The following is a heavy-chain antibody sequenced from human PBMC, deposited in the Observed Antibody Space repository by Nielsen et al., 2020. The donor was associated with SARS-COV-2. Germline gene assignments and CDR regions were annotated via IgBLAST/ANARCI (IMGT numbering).Heavy chain of an antibody. V-gene: IGHV3-66*01. Sequence: WIRQSPGKGLEWVSVIYSGGSTYYADSVKGRFTISRDNSKNTLYLQMNSLRAEDTAVYYCARDGRILWFGELLSNWFDPWGQGTLVTVSS. CDR3: ARDGRILWFGELLSNWFDP. CDR2: IYSGGST. D-gene: IGHD3-10*01. J-gene: IGHJ5*02.